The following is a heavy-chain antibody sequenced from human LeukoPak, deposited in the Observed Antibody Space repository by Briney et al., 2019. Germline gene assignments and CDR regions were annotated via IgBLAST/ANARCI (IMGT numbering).Heavy chain of an antibody. CDR2: ISHRGST. J-gene: IGHJ4*02. CDR1: GGSISTNPYW. CDR3: ARAPPSALDY. V-gene: IGHV4-4*02. Sequence: PSGTLSLTCTVSGGSISTNPYWWTWVRQPPGKGLEWIGEISHRGSTKYNPSLRSRVTISADESKNQFSLTFSSVTAADTAVYFCARAPPSALDYWGPGNLATVSS.